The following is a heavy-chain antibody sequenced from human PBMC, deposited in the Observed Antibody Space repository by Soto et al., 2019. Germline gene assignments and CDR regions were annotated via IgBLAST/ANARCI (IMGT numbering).Heavy chain of an antibody. V-gene: IGHV3-30-3*01. CDR3: ARDESPLTGIAAAADY. CDR2: ISYDGSNK. CDR1: GFTFSSYA. Sequence: QVQLVESGGGVVQPGRSLRLSCAASGFTFSSYAMHWVRQAPGKGLEWVAVISYDGSNKYYADSVKGRFTISRDNSKNTLYLQMNSLRAEDTAVYYCARDESPLTGIAAAADYWGQGTLVTVSS. D-gene: IGHD6-13*01. J-gene: IGHJ4*02.